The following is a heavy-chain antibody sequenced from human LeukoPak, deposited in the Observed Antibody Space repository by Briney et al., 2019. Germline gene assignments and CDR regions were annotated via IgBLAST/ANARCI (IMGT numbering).Heavy chain of an antibody. CDR1: GFTFDDYG. V-gene: IGHV3-9*03. J-gene: IGHJ4*02. CDR3: AKGMSIACRLDFFDY. CDR2: ISRNSGSI. Sequence: GGSLRLSCAASGFTFDDYGMHWVRQGPGKGLEWVSGISRNSGSIGYADSVKGRFTISRDNAKNSLYLQMNNLRAEDMALYYCAKGMSIACRLDFFDYWGQGTLVTVSS. D-gene: IGHD6-6*01.